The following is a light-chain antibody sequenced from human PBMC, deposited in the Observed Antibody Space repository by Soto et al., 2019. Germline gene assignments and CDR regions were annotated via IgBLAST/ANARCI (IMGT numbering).Light chain of an antibody. Sequence: EVVLTHSPGTLSLSAGETATLSCRASQSVSSSDLAWYQQKHGQAPRXXXYDASSRATGIPDRFSGSVSGTDVTITISRLDHEDFAVYYCQQCGSSSWTFGQGTKVDNK. CDR3: QQCGSSSWT. V-gene: IGKV3-20*01. CDR2: DAS. J-gene: IGKJ1*01. CDR1: QSVSSSD.